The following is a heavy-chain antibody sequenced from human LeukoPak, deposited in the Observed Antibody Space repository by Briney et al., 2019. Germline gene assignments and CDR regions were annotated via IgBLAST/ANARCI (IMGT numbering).Heavy chain of an antibody. CDR2: IYYSGST. J-gene: IGHJ4*02. V-gene: IGHV4-59*12. D-gene: IGHD6-13*01. CDR3: ARINIAADGNPLDY. Sequence: PSETLSLTCTVSGGSISPYYWSWIRQPPGKGLEWIGYIYYSGSTNYNPSLKSRVTISVDKSKNQFSLKLRSVTAADTAMYYCARINIAADGNPLDYWGQGTLVTVSS. CDR1: GGSISPYY.